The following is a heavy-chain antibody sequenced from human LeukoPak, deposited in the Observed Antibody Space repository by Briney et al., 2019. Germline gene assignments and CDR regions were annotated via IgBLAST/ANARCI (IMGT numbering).Heavy chain of an antibody. D-gene: IGHD2-2*01. Sequence: SVKVSCKASGGTFSSYAISWVRQAPGQGLEWMGGIIPTFGTANYAQKFQGRVTITADESTSTAYMELSSLRSEDTAVYYCASSHFNIVVVPAAKEGWFDPWGQGTLVTVSS. CDR2: IIPTFGTA. J-gene: IGHJ5*02. CDR1: GGTFSSYA. V-gene: IGHV1-69*01. CDR3: ASSHFNIVVVPAAKEGWFDP.